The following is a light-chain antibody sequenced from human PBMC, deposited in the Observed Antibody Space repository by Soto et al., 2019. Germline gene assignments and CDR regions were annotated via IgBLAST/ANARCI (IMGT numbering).Light chain of an antibody. Sequence: DIVLTQSPATLYLSPGVRGTLSCRASQSVSSNYRAWYQQKPGQAPRLLFYGASRRATGIPDTFSGSGSGTDFTLTISRLEPEDFAVYYCQVYDAPPMYTFGLGTKLEIK. J-gene: IGKJ2*01. CDR1: QSVSSNY. CDR3: QVYDAPPMYT. CDR2: GAS. V-gene: IGKV3-20*01.